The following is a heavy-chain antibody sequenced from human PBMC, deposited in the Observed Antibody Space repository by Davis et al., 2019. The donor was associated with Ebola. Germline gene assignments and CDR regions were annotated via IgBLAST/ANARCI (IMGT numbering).Heavy chain of an antibody. CDR1: GDSISRGVYS. J-gene: IGHJ4*02. CDR3: ARYFDWLGFDY. Sequence: SETLSLTCAVSGDSISRGVYSWSWIRQPPGKGLEWIGYIYDTLNDIGVSSYNPSLESRVTILVDRSKNQFSLTLSSVTAADTAVYYCARYFDWLGFDYWGQGTLVTVSS. CDR2: IYDTLNDIGVS. V-gene: IGHV4-30-2*01. D-gene: IGHD3-9*01.